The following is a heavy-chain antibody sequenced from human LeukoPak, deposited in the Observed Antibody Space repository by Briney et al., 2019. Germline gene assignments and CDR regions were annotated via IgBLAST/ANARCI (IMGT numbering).Heavy chain of an antibody. J-gene: IGHJ4*02. CDR1: DDSISTYY. V-gene: IGHV4-59*01. CDR3: ARLRWQLVGPYFDY. CDR2: IYSSGNT. Sequence: SETLSLTCSFSDDSISTYYWSWIRQSPGKGLEWIGHIYSSGNTDYNSSLKSRVTISVDTSKSQFSLRLSSVTATDTAVYYCARLRWQLVGPYFDYWGQGILVTVSS. D-gene: IGHD1-26*01.